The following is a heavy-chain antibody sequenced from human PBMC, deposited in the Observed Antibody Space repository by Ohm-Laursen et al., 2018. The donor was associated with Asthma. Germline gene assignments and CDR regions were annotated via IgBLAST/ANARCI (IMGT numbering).Heavy chain of an antibody. V-gene: IGHV3-33*08. CDR3: ARFTIFGYYYYGMDV. CDR1: GFTFSSYG. CDR2: IWYDGSNK. D-gene: IGHD3-3*01. Sequence: SLRLSCSASGFTFSSYGMHWVRRAPGKGLEWVAVIWYDGSNKYYADSVKGRFTISRDNSKNTLYLQMNSLRAEDTAVYYCARFTIFGYYYYGMDVWGQGTTVTVSS. J-gene: IGHJ6*02.